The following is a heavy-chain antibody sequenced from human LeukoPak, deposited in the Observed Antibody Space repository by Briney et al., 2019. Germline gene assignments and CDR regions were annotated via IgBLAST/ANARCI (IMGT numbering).Heavy chain of an antibody. V-gene: IGHV3-48*04. CDR3: ARGEYSSSSPFDY. Sequence: GGSLRLSCAASGFTFSSYSMNWVRQAPGKGLEWVSYISSSGSTIYYADSVKGRFTISRDNAKNSLYLQMNSLRAEDTAVYYCARGEYSSSSPFDYWGQGTLVTVSS. CDR1: GFTFSSYS. CDR2: ISSSGSTI. D-gene: IGHD6-6*01. J-gene: IGHJ4*02.